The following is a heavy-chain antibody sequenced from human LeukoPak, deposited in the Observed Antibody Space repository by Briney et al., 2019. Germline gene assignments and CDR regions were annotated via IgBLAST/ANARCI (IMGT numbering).Heavy chain of an antibody. V-gene: IGHV3-7*01. J-gene: IGHJ3*02. Sequence: PGGSLRLSCAASGFTFSSYWMSWVRQAPGKGLEWVANIKQDGSEKYYVDSVKGRFTISRDNAKNSLYLQMNSLRAEDTAVYYCARVMAQQWLVPEDAFDIWGQGTMVTVSS. D-gene: IGHD6-19*01. CDR1: GFTFSSYW. CDR2: IKQDGSEK. CDR3: ARVMAQQWLVPEDAFDI.